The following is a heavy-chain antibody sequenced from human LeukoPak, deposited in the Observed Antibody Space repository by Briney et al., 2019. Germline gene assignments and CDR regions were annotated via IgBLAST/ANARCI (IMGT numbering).Heavy chain of an antibody. CDR3: ARDPSGSYDFDY. V-gene: IGHV1-18*01. J-gene: IGHJ4*02. CDR1: GYTFTSYG. Sequence: ASVKVSCKTSGYTFTSYGISWVRQAPGQGLEWMGWISTDNGNTNYAQKVQGRVTMTTDTSTSTAYMELRSLRPDDTAVYYCARDPSGSYDFDYWGQGTLVTVSS. D-gene: IGHD1-26*01. CDR2: ISTDNGNT.